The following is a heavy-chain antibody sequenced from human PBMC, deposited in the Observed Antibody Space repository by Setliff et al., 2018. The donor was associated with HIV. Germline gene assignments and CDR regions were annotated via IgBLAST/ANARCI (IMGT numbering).Heavy chain of an antibody. CDR3: ARVIKSALLN. Sequence: SETLSLTCSVSGGPVSPFSWTWVRQSPGKGLEWIGYLYISGNTDYDPSLRGRVTISRDTTKNEFSLILSSVTAADAGVYFCARVIKSALLNWGRGTMVTVSS. J-gene: IGHJ4*02. CDR1: GGPVSPFS. V-gene: IGHV4-59*02. CDR2: LYISGNT.